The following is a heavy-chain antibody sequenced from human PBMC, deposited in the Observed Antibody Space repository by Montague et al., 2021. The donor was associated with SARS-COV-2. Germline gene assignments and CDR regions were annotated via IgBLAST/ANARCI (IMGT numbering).Heavy chain of an antibody. Sequence: SLRLSCAASGFTFSNIWMSWVRQAPVKGLEWVANIKPDESEKNYXXSVKGRFSISRDNAKNSLYLQMDNLRAEDTAIYYCAKNGGAHGLDVWGQGTSVSVSS. J-gene: IGHJ6*02. CDR2: IKPDESEK. CDR3: AKNGGAHGLDV. D-gene: IGHD4-23*01. CDR1: GFTFSNIW. V-gene: IGHV3-7*01.